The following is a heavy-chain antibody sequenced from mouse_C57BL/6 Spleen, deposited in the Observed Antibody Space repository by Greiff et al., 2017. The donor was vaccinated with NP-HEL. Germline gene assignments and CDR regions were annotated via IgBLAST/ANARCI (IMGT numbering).Heavy chain of an antibody. V-gene: IGHV14-4*01. CDR1: GFNIKDDY. J-gene: IGHJ2*01. CDR3: TTWGNYVGFFDY. Sequence: EVQLQQSGAELVRPGASVKLSCTASGFNIKDDYMHWVKQRPEQGLEWIGWIDPENGDTEYASKFQGKATITADTSSNTAYLQLSSLTSEDTAVYYCTTWGNYVGFFDYWGLGTTLTVSS. CDR2: IDPENGDT. D-gene: IGHD2-1*01.